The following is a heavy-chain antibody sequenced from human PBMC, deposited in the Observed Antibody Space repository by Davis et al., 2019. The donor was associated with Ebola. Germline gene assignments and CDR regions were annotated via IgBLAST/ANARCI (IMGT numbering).Heavy chain of an antibody. CDR2: ISGGGRTT. V-gene: IGHV3-23*01. D-gene: IGHD3-10*01. CDR3: ARGPLWFGELTRYYFAY. CDR1: GLSFNSYA. J-gene: IGHJ4*02. Sequence: GESLKISCTASGLSFNSYAMSWVRQAPGKGLEWVAAISGGGRTTYYAASVKGRFTISRDNSKNTLYLQMNSLRAEDTAVYYCARGPLWFGELTRYYFAYWGQGTLVTVSS.